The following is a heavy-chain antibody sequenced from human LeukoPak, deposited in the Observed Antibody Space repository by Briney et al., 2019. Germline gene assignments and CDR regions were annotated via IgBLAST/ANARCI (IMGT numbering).Heavy chain of an antibody. CDR2: IYSGSTYI. V-gene: IGHV3-21*01. D-gene: IGHD1-26*01. Sequence: GGSLRLSCVASGFTFSTYNIYWVRQVPGKGLQWVSSIYSGSTYIYYADLVKGRFTISRDDAKNSVYLQMNSLSDEDTAVYYCARASNSGSLFFDHWGQGTLVTVSS. CDR1: GFTFSTYN. J-gene: IGHJ4*02. CDR3: ARASNSGSLFFDH.